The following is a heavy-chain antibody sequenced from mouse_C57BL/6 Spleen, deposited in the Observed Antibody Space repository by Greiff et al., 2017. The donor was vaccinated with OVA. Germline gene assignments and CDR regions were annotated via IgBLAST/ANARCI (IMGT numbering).Heavy chain of an antibody. CDR2: IYPGSGST. V-gene: IGHV1-55*01. CDR1: GYTFTSYW. D-gene: IGHD3-3*01. CDR3: ARDGDDY. J-gene: IGHJ2*01. Sequence: QVHVKQPGAELVKPGASVKMSCKASGYTFTSYWITWVKQRPGQGLEWIGDIYPGSGSTNYNEKFKSKATLTVDTSSSTAYMQLSSLTSEDSAVYYCARDGDDYWGQGTTLTVSS.